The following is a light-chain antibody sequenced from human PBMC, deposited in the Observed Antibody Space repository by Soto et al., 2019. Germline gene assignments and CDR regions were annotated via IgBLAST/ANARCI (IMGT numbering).Light chain of an antibody. J-gene: IGKJ1*01. CDR1: QSVHNF. Sequence: VFTKYPATPSLSRGDRAALSCKASQSVHNFLAWYQQKPGQAPRLLIYGVSTGATGIPDRFSGSGSGTDFTLTVSRLELEDFAVYFCQVYGTSSKTFGQGTKVDIK. CDR2: GVS. CDR3: QVYGTSSKT. V-gene: IGKV3-20*01.